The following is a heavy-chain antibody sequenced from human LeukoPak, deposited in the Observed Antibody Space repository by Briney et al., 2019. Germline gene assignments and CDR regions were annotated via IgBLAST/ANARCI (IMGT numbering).Heavy chain of an antibody. Sequence: PSETLSLTCTVSGGSISSYYWSWIRQPPGKGLEWIGYIYYSGSTNYNPSLKSRVTISVDTSKNQFSLKLSSVTAADTAVYCCARYGDYGDRIDYWGQGTLVTVSS. CDR2: IYYSGST. CDR3: ARYGDYGDRIDY. D-gene: IGHD4-17*01. J-gene: IGHJ4*02. V-gene: IGHV4-59*01. CDR1: GGSISSYY.